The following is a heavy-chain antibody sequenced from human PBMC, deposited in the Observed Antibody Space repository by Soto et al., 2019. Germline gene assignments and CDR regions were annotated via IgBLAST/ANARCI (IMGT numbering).Heavy chain of an antibody. J-gene: IGHJ4*02. V-gene: IGHV3-11*01. CDR1: GFTFSDYY. D-gene: IGHD6-6*01. Sequence: GGSLRLSCAASGFTFSDYYMSWIRQAPGKGLEWVSYISSSGSTIYYADSVKGRFTISRDNAKNSLYLQMNSLRAEDTAVYYCARDPFVEYSSSSNSYWGQGTLVTVSS. CDR3: ARDPFVEYSSSSNSY. CDR2: ISSSGSTI.